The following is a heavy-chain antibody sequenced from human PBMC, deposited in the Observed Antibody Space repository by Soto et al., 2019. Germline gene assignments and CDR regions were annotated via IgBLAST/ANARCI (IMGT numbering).Heavy chain of an antibody. CDR3: VSGNSSTSWFYT. D-gene: IGHD2-2*01. CDR2: INHSGST. CDR1: GGSFSGYY. V-gene: IGHV4-34*01. Sequence: SETLSLTCAVYGGSFSGYYWSWIRQPPGKGLEWIGEINHSGSTNYNPSLKSRVTISVDTSKNQFSLKLSSVTAADTAVYYCVSGNSSTSWFYTWGQGTLVTVSS. J-gene: IGHJ5*02.